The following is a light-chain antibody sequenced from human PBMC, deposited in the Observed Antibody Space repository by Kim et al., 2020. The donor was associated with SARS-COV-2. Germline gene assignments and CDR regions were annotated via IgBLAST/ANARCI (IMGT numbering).Light chain of an antibody. CDR3: QVWDSSSDNPGV. CDR1: NVENKS. V-gene: IGLV3-21*04. CDR2: YDD. Sequence: PGEKARLTCGGDNVENKSVHWYQQKPGRAPVLVISYDDGRPSGIPSRFSGSNSGDTATLTISRVEAGDEADYYCQVWDSSSDNPGVFGGGTKVTVL. J-gene: IGLJ3*02.